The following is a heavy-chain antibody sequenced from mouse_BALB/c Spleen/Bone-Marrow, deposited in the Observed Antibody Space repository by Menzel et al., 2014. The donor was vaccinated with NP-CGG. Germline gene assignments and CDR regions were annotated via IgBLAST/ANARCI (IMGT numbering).Heavy chain of an antibody. D-gene: IGHD1-1*01. CDR3: ARESYYYENYAMDY. J-gene: IGHJ4*01. V-gene: IGHV1S41*01. CDR1: GYTFTSYW. CDR2: IAPGSGST. Sequence: DLVKPGASVKLSCKASGYTFTSYWINWIKQRPGQGLEWIGRIAPGSGSTYYNEMFKGKATLTVDTSSSTAYIQLSSQSSEDSAVYFCARESYYYENYAMDYWGQGTPVTASS.